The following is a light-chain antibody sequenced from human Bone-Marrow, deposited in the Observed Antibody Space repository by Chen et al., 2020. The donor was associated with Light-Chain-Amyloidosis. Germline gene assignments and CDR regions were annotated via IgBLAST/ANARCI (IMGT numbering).Light chain of an antibody. Sequence: QYALTQPSSVSGSPGQSITISCTGTSSDVGGYNFVSWYQQHTAKAPKLMIYDVSNRPSGVSNCLSGSKSGNTASVTLSRLLAEDKADYYFGSKTISAALFVCETGTKVTIL. CDR3: GSKTISAALFV. CDR1: SSDVGGYNF. CDR2: DVS. J-gene: IGLJ1*01. V-gene: IGLV2-14*03.